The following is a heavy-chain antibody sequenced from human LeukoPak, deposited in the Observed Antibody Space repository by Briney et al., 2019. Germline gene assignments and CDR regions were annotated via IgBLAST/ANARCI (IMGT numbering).Heavy chain of an antibody. J-gene: IGHJ4*02. Sequence: SETLSLTCSVSGGSISNYYWNWVRQPAGKGLEWIGRIYASGSNNYNPSLKSRVTISMDKSKTHFSLNLKSVTAADTGFYYCARDFYGDDGHHPFDYWGQGIQVTVSS. CDR3: ARDFYGDDGHHPFDY. D-gene: IGHD2/OR15-2a*01. CDR1: GGSISNYY. V-gene: IGHV4-4*07. CDR2: IYASGSN.